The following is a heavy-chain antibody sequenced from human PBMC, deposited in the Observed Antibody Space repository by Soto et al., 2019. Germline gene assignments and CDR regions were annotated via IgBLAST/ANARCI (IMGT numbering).Heavy chain of an antibody. Sequence: GESLKISCKGSGYSFTSYWISWVRQMPGKGLEWMGRIDPSDSYTNYSPSFQGHVTISADKSISTAYLQWSSLKASDTAMYYCAVARPAAKGYSYGMDVWGQGTTVTVSS. D-gene: IGHD6-6*01. CDR1: GYSFTSYW. CDR2: IDPSDSYT. CDR3: AVARPAAKGYSYGMDV. V-gene: IGHV5-10-1*01. J-gene: IGHJ6*02.